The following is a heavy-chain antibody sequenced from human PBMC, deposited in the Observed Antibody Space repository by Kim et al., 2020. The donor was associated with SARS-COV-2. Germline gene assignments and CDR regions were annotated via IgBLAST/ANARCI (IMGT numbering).Heavy chain of an antibody. CDR3: AAARIAVAGRDYGMDV. D-gene: IGHD6-19*01. J-gene: IGHJ6*02. Sequence: KFEERVTITRDMSTSTAYMELSSLRSEDTAVYYCAAARIAVAGRDYGMDVWGQGTTVTVSS. V-gene: IGHV1-58*01.